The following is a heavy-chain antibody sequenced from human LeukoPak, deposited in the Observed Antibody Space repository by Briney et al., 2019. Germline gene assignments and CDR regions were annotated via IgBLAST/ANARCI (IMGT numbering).Heavy chain of an antibody. CDR1: GYTFTSYY. D-gene: IGHD4-17*01. V-gene: IGHV1-46*01. J-gene: IGHJ3*02. CDR2: INPSGGST. CDR3: ARDGTTVTSLGAFDI. Sequence: ASVKVSCKASGYTFTSYYMHWVRQAPGQGLEWMGIINPSGGSTSYAQKFQGRVTMTRDMSTSTVYMELSRLRSDDTAVYYCARDGTTVTSLGAFDIWGQGTMVTVSS.